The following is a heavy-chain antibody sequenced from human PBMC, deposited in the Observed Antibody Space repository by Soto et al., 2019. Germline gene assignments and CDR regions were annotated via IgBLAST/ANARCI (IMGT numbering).Heavy chain of an antibody. Sequence: ASVKVSCKASGYTFTSYGISWVRQAPGQGLEWMGWISAYNGTTNYAQKLQGRVTMTTDTSTSTAYMELRSLRSDDTAVYYCARVRRWLLQEGFDYWGQGTLVTVS. V-gene: IGHV1-18*01. CDR2: ISAYNGTT. CDR3: ARVRRWLLQEGFDY. D-gene: IGHD3-22*01. J-gene: IGHJ4*02. CDR1: GYTFTSYG.